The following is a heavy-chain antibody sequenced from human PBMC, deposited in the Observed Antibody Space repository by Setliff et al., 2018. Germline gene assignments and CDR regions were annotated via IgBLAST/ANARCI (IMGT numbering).Heavy chain of an antibody. CDR1: GGTFSSYG. D-gene: IGHD2-21*02. Sequence: SVKVSCKASGGTFSSYGISWVRQAPGQGLEWMGGTIPMFGTIDYARKFQGRVTIITDESTSTAYMQLSSLRSDDTAVYYCVREGVVVVTTTNYYYYIDVWGEGTTVTVSS. CDR2: TIPMFGTI. V-gene: IGHV1-69*05. CDR3: VREGVVVVTTTNYYYYIDV. J-gene: IGHJ6*03.